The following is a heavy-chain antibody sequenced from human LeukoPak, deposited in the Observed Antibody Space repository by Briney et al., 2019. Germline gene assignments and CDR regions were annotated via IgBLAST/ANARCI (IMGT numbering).Heavy chain of an antibody. CDR2: IFPGDSDT. CDR1: GYTFTTCG. V-gene: IGHV5-51*01. J-gene: IGHJ3*01. CDR3: VRLKYSRGLLNAFHL. Sequence: GESLKISCQGSGYTFTTCGIGWVRQVPGKGLERRGVIFPGDSDTRYSPSFKGQVTISADKSISTAYLQWNSLKASDTAMYYCVRLKYSRGLLNAFHLWRQGTMVTVSS. D-gene: IGHD6-19*01.